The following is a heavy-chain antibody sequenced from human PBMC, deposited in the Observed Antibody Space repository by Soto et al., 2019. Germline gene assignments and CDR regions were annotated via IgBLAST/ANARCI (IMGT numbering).Heavy chain of an antibody. V-gene: IGHV3-23*01. CDR1: GFTFSSYS. D-gene: IGHD4-17*01. CDR2: ISGSGGST. J-gene: IGHJ4*02. Sequence: GGSLRLSCAASGFTFSSYSIHWVRQAPGRGLEWVSAISGSGGSTYYADSVKGRFTISRDNSKNTLYLQMNSLRAEDTAVYYCAKSYYDTVTGFDYWGQGTLVTVSS. CDR3: AKSYYDTVTGFDY.